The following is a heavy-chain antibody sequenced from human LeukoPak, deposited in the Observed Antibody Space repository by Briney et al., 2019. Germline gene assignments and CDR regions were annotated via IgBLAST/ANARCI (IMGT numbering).Heavy chain of an antibody. CDR2: ISYDGSKK. CDR1: EFTFSNYG. V-gene: IGHV3-30*18. CDR3: AKDRNSGNYLDAFDI. Sequence: GRSLRLSCAASEFTFSNYGMHWVRQAPGKGLEWVAVISYDGSKKYYADSVKGRFTISRDNSKNTLYLQMSSLRAEDTAVYYCAKDRNSGNYLDAFDIWGQGTMVTVSS. J-gene: IGHJ3*02. D-gene: IGHD1-26*01.